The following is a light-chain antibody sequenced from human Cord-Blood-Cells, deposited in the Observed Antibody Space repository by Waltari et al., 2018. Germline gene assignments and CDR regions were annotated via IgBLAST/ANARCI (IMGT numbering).Light chain of an antibody. CDR2: EDN. Sequence: NFMLTQPHSVSESPGKTVTLSCPRSSGSIARNYVQWYQQRPGSAPTTVIYEDNQRPSGVPDRFSGSIDSSSNSASLTISGLKTEDEADYYCQSYDSSNWVFGGGTKLTVL. J-gene: IGLJ3*02. V-gene: IGLV6-57*03. CDR3: QSYDSSNWV. CDR1: SGSIARNY.